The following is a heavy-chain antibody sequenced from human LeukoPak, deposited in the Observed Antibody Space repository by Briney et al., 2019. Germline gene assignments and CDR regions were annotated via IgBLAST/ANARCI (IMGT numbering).Heavy chain of an antibody. V-gene: IGHV3-15*01. Sequence: GGSLRLSCSASGFTFSNAWMSWVRQAPGKGLEWVGRIKSKTDGGTTDYAAPVKGRLTISRDDSKNTLYLQMNSLKTEHTAVYYCTTSLQWLTSGGAFDIWGQGTMVTVSS. CDR1: GFTFSNAW. J-gene: IGHJ3*02. CDR3: TTSLQWLTSGGAFDI. CDR2: IKSKTDGGTT. D-gene: IGHD6-19*01.